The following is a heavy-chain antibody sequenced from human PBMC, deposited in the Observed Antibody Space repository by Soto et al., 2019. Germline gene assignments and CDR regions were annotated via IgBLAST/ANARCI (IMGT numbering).Heavy chain of an antibody. CDR2: IWFDGSKQ. J-gene: IGHJ4*02. CDR3: ARDLNTGYVGDY. Sequence: QVQLVESGGGVVQPGTSLRLSCVASGFTFSASGMHWVRQTPGKGLEWVAIIWFDGSKQYYADSVKGRFTVSRDNTGSTLFLQMNDLRTEDTDMYYCARDLNTGYVGDYWGQGALVVVSS. D-gene: IGHD5-12*01. CDR1: GFTFSASG. V-gene: IGHV3-33*01.